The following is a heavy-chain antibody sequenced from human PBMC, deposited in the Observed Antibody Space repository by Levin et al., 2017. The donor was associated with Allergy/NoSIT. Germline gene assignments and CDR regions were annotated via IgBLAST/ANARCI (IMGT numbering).Heavy chain of an antibody. Sequence: LSLTCAASGFPFRDYVMHWVRQAPGKGLEWVALISADGNRKYFTDSMKGRFSISRDNSNNTLFLQMSSLRTDDTAVYYCARAPGSGLSWYRVGYWGQGTLVTVSS. V-gene: IGHV3-30-3*01. CDR3: ARAPGSGLSWYRVGY. D-gene: IGHD6-13*01. CDR1: GFPFRDYV. J-gene: IGHJ4*02. CDR2: ISADGNRK.